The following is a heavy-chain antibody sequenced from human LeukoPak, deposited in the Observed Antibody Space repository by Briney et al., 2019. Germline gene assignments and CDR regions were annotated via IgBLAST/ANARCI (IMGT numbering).Heavy chain of an antibody. CDR3: ASLFSSGPLGGP. CDR1: GYTFTSYY. V-gene: IGHV1-46*01. D-gene: IGHD3-22*01. CDR2: INPSGGST. Sequence: GASVKVSCKASGYTFTSYYMHWVRQAPGQGLEWMGIINPSGGSTSYAQKFQGRVTMTRDTSTSTVYMELSSLRSEDTAVYYCASLFSSGPLGGPWGQGTLVTASS. J-gene: IGHJ5*02.